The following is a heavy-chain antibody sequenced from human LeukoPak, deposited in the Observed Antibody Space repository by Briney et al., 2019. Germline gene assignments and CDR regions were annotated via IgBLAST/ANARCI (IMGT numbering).Heavy chain of an antibody. V-gene: IGHV3-48*04. Sequence: PGGTLRLSCVASGFTFTTYGMNWVRQAPGKGLEWVSYISSSGSTIYYADSVKGRFTISRDNAKNSLYLQMNSLRAEDTAVYYCARGQRKTYYDILTGVGYYFDYWGQGTLVTVSS. D-gene: IGHD3-9*01. CDR2: ISSSGSTI. CDR3: ARGQRKTYYDILTGVGYYFDY. CDR1: GFTFTTYG. J-gene: IGHJ4*02.